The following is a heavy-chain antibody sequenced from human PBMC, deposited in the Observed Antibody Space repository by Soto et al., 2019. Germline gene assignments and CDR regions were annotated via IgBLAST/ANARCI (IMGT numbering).Heavy chain of an antibody. CDR3: ARYRREAVAGYTLDN. V-gene: IGHV4-4*07. CDR1: GGSISTYY. J-gene: IGHJ4*02. CDR2: IDTSGNT. Sequence: PSETLSLTCTVSGGSISTYYWSWIRQPAGKGLEWIGRIDTSGNTNYNPSLKSRVTMSVDTSKKQFSLKVNSMTAADTAVYYCARYRREAVAGYTLDNWGQGILVTVSS. D-gene: IGHD6-13*01.